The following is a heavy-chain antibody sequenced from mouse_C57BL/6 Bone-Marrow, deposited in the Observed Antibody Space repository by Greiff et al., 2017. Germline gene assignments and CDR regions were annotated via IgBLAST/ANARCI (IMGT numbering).Heavy chain of an antibody. CDR2: IYPGGGYT. Sequence: QVQLKQSGAELVRPGTSVKMSCKASGYTFTNYWIGWVKQRPGHGLEWIGDIYPGGGYTNYSEKFKGNATLTADKSSSTAYMLFSSLTSEDSAIYYCARDVPYCAMDYWGQGTSVTVSS. V-gene: IGHV1-63*01. CDR3: ARDVPYCAMDY. J-gene: IGHJ4*01. CDR1: GYTFTNYW.